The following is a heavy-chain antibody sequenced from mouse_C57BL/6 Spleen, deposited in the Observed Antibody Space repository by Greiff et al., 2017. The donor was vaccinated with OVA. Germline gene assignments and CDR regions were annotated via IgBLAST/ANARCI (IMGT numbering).Heavy chain of an antibody. CDR3: ARGGIPMDY. V-gene: IGHV1-54*01. Sequence: LQESGAELVRPGTSVKVSCKASGYAFTNYLIEWVKQRPGQGLAWIGVINPGSGGTNYNEKFKGKATLTADKSSSTAYMQLSSLTSEDSAVYFCARGGIPMDYWGQGTSVTVSS. J-gene: IGHJ4*01. CDR2: INPGSGGT. CDR1: GYAFTNYL.